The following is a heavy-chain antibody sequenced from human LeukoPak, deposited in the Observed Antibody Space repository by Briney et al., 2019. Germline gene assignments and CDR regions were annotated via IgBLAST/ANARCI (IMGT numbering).Heavy chain of an antibody. Sequence: GGSLRLSCAASGFTFSDYWMNWVRQAPGKGLEWVSYISNKGSSSTTYYADSVKGRFTISRDDAQNSLYLQMNSLRADDTAVYYCAKDILAAGLFFDYWGQGILVTVSS. V-gene: IGHV3-48*04. CDR3: AKDILAAGLFFDY. D-gene: IGHD6-13*01. J-gene: IGHJ4*02. CDR1: GFTFSDYW. CDR2: ISNKGSSSTT.